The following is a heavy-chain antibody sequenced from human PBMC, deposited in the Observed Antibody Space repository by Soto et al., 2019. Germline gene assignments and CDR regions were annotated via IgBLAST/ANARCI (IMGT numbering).Heavy chain of an antibody. V-gene: IGHV1-18*01. J-gene: IGHJ4*02. CDR3: ARTYCTNGVCYLFDY. Sequence: ASVKVSCKASGYTFTSYGISWVRQAPGQGLEWMGWISAYNGNTNYAQKLQGRVTMTTDISTSTAYMELRSLRSDDTAVYYCARTYCTNGVCYLFDYWGQGTLVTVSS. CDR2: ISAYNGNT. D-gene: IGHD2-8*01. CDR1: GYTFTSYG.